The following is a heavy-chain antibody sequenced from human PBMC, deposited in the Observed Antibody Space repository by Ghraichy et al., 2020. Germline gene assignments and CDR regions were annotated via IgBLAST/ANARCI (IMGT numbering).Heavy chain of an antibody. CDR3: ARDVGVIWAFDI. Sequence: GRSLRLACAASGFTFSSFRMAWVRQAPGKGLEWVSSIRSGSEYIYSADSVKGRFTISRDNANKVLYLQMNSLRAEDTAVYYCARDVGVIWAFDIWGQGTLVSVSS. CDR2: IRSGSEYI. J-gene: IGHJ3*02. CDR1: GFTFSSFR. D-gene: IGHD2-21*01. V-gene: IGHV3-21*01.